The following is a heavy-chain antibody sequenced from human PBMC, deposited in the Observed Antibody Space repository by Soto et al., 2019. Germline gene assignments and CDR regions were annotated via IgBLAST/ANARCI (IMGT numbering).Heavy chain of an antibody. D-gene: IGHD3-9*01. Sequence: EVQLVESGGGLVQPGGSLRLSCAASGFTFSSHWMHWARHAPGKGLVWVSRINSDGRSTTNADSVKGRFTISRDNARNTLYLQMNSLRAEDTAVYYCARDSSWTGYSAQFDSWGQGTLVTVAS. CDR1: GFTFSSHW. CDR2: INSDGRST. CDR3: ARDSSWTGYSAQFDS. J-gene: IGHJ4*02. V-gene: IGHV3-74*01.